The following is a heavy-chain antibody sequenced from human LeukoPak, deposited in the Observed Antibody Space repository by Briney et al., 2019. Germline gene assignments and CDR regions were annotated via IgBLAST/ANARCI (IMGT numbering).Heavy chain of an antibody. CDR2: ISAYNGNT. D-gene: IGHD3-10*01. V-gene: IGHV1-18*01. CDR3: ARDPDYYGSGTAIDAFDI. CDR1: GYTFTSYG. Sequence: ASVKVSCKASGYTFTSYGISWVRQAPGQGLEWMGWISAYNGNTNYAQKLQGRVTMTTDTSTSTAYMELRSLRSDDTAVYYCARDPDYYGSGTAIDAFDIWGQGTMVTASS. J-gene: IGHJ3*02.